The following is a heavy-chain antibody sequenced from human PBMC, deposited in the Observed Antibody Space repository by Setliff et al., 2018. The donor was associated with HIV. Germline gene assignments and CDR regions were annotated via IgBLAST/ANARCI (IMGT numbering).Heavy chain of an antibody. CDR1: GGSISSDGYY. D-gene: IGHD2-2*01. V-gene: IGHV4-39*02. Sequence: SETLSLTCNVSGGSISSDGYYWCWIRQPPGKGLEWIGEINHSGSTNYNPSLTGRVTMSVDKSKNHFSLKLTSVTAADTAVYYCARAQLPPTYIDVWGKGTTVTVSS. J-gene: IGHJ6*03. CDR2: INHSGST. CDR3: ARAQLPPTYIDV.